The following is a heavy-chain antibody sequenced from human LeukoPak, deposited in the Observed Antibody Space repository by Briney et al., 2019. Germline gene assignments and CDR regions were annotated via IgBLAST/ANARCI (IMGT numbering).Heavy chain of an antibody. Sequence: PGGSLRLSCAASGFTFSSYWMSWVRQAPGKGLEWVANIKQDGSEKYYVDSVKGRFTISRDNAKNSLYLQMNSLRAEDTALYYCAKEQITIFRVVIPHDAFDIWGQGTMVTVSS. CDR1: GFTFSSYW. J-gene: IGHJ3*02. CDR2: IKQDGSEK. CDR3: AKEQITIFRVVIPHDAFDI. D-gene: IGHD3-3*01. V-gene: IGHV3-7*03.